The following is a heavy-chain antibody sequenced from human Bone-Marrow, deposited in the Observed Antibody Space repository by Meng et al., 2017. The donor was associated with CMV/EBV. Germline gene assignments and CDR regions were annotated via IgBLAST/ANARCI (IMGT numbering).Heavy chain of an antibody. CDR1: GFTFSSYA. D-gene: IGHD1-26*01. J-gene: IGHJ3*02. V-gene: IGHV3-30*04. CDR2: ISYDGSNK. CDR3: AKESRAIVGAIGAAFDI. Sequence: GESLKISCAASGFTFSSYAMHWVRQAAGKGLEWVAVISYDGSNKYYADSVKGRFTISRDTSKNSLYLQMNSLRAEDTAVYYCAKESRAIVGAIGAAFDIWGQGTMVTVSS.